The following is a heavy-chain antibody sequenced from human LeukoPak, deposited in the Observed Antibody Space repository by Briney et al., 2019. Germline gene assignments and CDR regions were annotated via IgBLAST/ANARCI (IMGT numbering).Heavy chain of an antibody. CDR2: ISGSGGST. CDR1: GFTFSSYG. CDR3: AVLDGYNYHPFDY. J-gene: IGHJ4*02. Sequence: GGTLRLSCAASGFTFSSYGMSWVRQAPGKGLEWVSAISGSGGSTYYADSVKGRFTISRDNSKNTLYLQMNSLRAEDTAVYYCAVLDGYNYHPFDYWGQGTLVTVSS. D-gene: IGHD5-24*01. V-gene: IGHV3-23*01.